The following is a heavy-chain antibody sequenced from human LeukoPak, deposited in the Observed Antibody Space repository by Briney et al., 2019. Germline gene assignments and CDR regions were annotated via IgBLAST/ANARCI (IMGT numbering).Heavy chain of an antibody. CDR1: GYTFTNYG. CDR2: INTNTGNP. J-gene: IGHJ3*02. V-gene: IGHV7-4-1*02. CDR3: ARIPPKGYSNHDAFDI. D-gene: IGHD5-24*01. Sequence: ASVKVSCKASGYTFTNYGISWVRQAPGQGLEWMGWINTNTGNPTYAQGFTGRFVFSLDTSVSTAYLQISSLKAEDTAVYYCARIPPKGYSNHDAFDIWGQGTMVTVSS.